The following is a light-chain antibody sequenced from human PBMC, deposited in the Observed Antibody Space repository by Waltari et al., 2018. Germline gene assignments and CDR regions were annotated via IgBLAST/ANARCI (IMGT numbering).Light chain of an antibody. V-gene: IGLV2-8*01. J-gene: IGLJ2*01. Sequence: QSVLTQPPSASGSPGQSVTISCTGPSSAVGGYNYVSWYQQHPGKAPKLIIFEINKRPSGVPDRFSGSKSGNTASLTVSGLQAEDEADYYCSSYAGNNIVIFGGGTKLTVL. CDR1: SSAVGGYNY. CDR2: EIN. CDR3: SSYAGNNIVI.